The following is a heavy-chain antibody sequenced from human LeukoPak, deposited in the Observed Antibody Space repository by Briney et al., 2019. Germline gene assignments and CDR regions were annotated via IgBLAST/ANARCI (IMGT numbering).Heavy chain of an antibody. D-gene: IGHD3-10*01. V-gene: IGHV3-48*03. CDR3: ARYGDC. J-gene: IGHJ4*02. CDR1: GFTFSSYE. CDR2: ISSSGSTT. Sequence: HAGGSLRLSCAASGFTFSSYEMNWVRQAPGKGLEWVSYISSSGSTTYYADSVKGRFTISRDNAKNSLNLQMNSLRAEDTAVYYCARYGDCWGQGTLVTVSS.